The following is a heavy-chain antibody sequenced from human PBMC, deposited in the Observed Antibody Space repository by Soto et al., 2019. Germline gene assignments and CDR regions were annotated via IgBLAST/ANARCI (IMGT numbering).Heavy chain of an antibody. Sequence: GQGLEWMGGIIPIFGTTNYAQKFQGRVTITADESTSTAYMELSSLRSEDTAVYYCARDAIPSLPLNWFDPWGQGTLVTVSS. V-gene: IGHV1-69*01. CDR2: IIPIFGTT. J-gene: IGHJ5*02. CDR3: ARDAIPSLPLNWFDP.